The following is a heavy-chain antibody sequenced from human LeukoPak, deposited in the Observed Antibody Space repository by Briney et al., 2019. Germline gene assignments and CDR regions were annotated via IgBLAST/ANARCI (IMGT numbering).Heavy chain of an antibody. V-gene: IGHV3-33*01. Sequence: PGGSLRLSCAASGFTFSSYGMHWVRQAPGKGLEWVAVIWYDGSNKYHADSVKGRFTISRDNSKNTLYLQMNSLRAEDTAVYYCARDFEGHGFGEGPFDYWGQGTLVTVSS. CDR3: ARDFEGHGFGEGPFDY. CDR1: GFTFSSYG. J-gene: IGHJ4*02. D-gene: IGHD3-10*01. CDR2: IWYDGSNK.